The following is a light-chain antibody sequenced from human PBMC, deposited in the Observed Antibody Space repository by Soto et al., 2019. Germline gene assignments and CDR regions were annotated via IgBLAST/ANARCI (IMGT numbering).Light chain of an antibody. CDR1: SSDVGAYTY. CDR3: SSYATSSPYV. J-gene: IGLJ1*01. V-gene: IGLV2-14*01. Sequence: QPVLTQPASVSGSPGQSITISCTGTSSDVGAYTYVSWYQQHPGKAPKLMIFEVSNRPSGVSNRFSGSRSGNTASLTISGLQGEDEADYFCSSYATSSPYVFGTGTKLTVL. CDR2: EVS.